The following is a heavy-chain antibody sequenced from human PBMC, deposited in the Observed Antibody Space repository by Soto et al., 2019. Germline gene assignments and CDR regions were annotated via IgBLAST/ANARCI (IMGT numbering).Heavy chain of an antibody. V-gene: IGHV1-69*13. Sequence: WASVKVSCKASGGTFSSYAISWVRQAPGQGLEWMGGIIPIFGTANYAQKFQGRVTITADESTSTAYMELSSLRSEDTAVYYCARDPASGVGSGGSPFDYWGQGTLVTVSS. CDR2: IIPIFGTA. D-gene: IGHD2-15*01. CDR3: ARDPASGVGSGGSPFDY. CDR1: GGTFSSYA. J-gene: IGHJ4*02.